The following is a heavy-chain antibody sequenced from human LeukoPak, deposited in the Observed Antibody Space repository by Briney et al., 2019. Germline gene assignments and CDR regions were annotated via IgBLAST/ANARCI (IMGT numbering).Heavy chain of an antibody. V-gene: IGHV3-30*02. CDR3: AKDLSGKVGATALDY. CDR1: GSTFSSYG. J-gene: IGHJ4*02. D-gene: IGHD1-26*01. Sequence: GGSLRLSCAASGSTFSSYGMHWVRQAPGKGLEWVAFIRYDGSNKYYADSVKGRFTISRDNSKNTLYLQMNSLRAEDTAVYYCAKDLSGKVGATALDYWGQGTLVTVSS. CDR2: IRYDGSNK.